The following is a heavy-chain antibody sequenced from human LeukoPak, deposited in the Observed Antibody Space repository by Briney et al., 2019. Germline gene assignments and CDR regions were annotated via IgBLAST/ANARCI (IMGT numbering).Heavy chain of an antibody. D-gene: IGHD2-2*01. CDR2: ISSSSSYI. CDR1: GFTFSSYS. Sequence: MPGGSLRLSCAASGFTFSSYSMNWVRQAPAKGLEWVSSISSSSSYIYYADSVKGRFTISRDNAKNSLYLQMNSLRAEDTAVYYCARADIVVVRSFDYWGQGTLVTVSS. CDR3: ARADIVVVRSFDY. V-gene: IGHV3-21*01. J-gene: IGHJ4*02.